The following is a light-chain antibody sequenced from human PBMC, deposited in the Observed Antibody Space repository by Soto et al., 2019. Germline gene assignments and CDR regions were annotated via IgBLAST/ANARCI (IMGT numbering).Light chain of an antibody. CDR3: CSYAGTYTYV. V-gene: IGLV2-11*01. J-gene: IGLJ1*01. CDR1: SSDVGAYNY. Sequence: QSALTQPRSVYGSPGQSVTISCTGTSSDVGAYNYVSWYQHHPGKAPQLMIYDVSKRPSGVPDRFSGSKSGNTASVTISGLQADDEADYYCCSYAGTYTYVFGTGTKLTVL. CDR2: DVS.